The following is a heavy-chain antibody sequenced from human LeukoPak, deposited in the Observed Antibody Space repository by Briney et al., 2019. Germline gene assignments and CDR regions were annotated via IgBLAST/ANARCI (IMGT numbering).Heavy chain of an antibody. D-gene: IGHD6-13*01. CDR2: IYHSGTT. CDR1: GYSLSSGYY. Sequence: SETLSLTCTVFGYSLSSGYYWGWFRQPPGKGLEWIGSIYHSGTTFYDPSLKSRVTLSVDTSKNQFSLRLSSVTAADTAVYYCARGRGDSSNWYALYWGQGTLVTVSS. J-gene: IGHJ4*02. V-gene: IGHV4-38-2*02. CDR3: ARGRGDSSNWYALY.